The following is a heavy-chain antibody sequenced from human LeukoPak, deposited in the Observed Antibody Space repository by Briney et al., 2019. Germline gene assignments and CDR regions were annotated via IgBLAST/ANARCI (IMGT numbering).Heavy chain of an antibody. CDR3: TTAVTTFIWFFDY. CDR2: IKSKTDGGTT. CDR1: GFTFSSYS. J-gene: IGHJ4*02. D-gene: IGHD4-17*01. Sequence: GGSLRLSCAASGFTFSSYSMNWVRQAPGKGLEWVGRIKSKTDGGTTDYAAPVKGRFTISRDDSKNTLYLQMNSLKTEDTAVYYCTTAVTTFIWFFDYWSQGTLVTVSS. V-gene: IGHV3-15*01.